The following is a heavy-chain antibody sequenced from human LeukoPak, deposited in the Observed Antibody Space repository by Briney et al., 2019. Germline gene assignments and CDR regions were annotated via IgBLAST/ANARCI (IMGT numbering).Heavy chain of an antibody. D-gene: IGHD4-23*01. Sequence: QPGGSLRLSCAASGFTFSSYAMSWVRQAPGKGLEWVSAISGSGGSTYYADSVKGRFTISRDNSKNTLYLQMNSLRAEDTAVYYCAKDYYGGDSHYYGMDVWGQGTTVTVSS. CDR1: GFTFSSYA. J-gene: IGHJ6*02. CDR3: AKDYYGGDSHYYGMDV. CDR2: ISGSGGST. V-gene: IGHV3-23*01.